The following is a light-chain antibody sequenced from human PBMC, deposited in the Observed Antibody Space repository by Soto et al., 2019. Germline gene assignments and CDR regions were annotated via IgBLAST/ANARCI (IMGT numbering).Light chain of an antibody. J-gene: IGKJ1*01. CDR2: GAS. CDR1: QSVSSDY. CDR3: QHYVSSLRT. Sequence: EIVLTQSPGTLSLSPGERATLSCRASQSVSSDYLAWYQQKPGQAPRLLIYGASSRATGIPDRFSGSGSGTDFTLTISRLEPEDFAVYYCQHYVSSLRTFGQGTKVEI. V-gene: IGKV3-20*01.